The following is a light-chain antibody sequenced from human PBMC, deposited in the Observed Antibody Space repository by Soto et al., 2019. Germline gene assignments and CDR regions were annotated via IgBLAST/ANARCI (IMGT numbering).Light chain of an antibody. CDR3: ASYTAINTWV. J-gene: IGLJ3*02. Sequence: QSALTQPASVSGSPGQSITISCTGTSSDVDVYNYVSWYQHHPGKAPKVVIYEVSNRPSGVSNRFSASKSGNTASLTISGLQAEDEADYYCASYTAINTWVFGGGTKLPVL. CDR1: SSDVDVYNY. V-gene: IGLV2-14*01. CDR2: EVS.